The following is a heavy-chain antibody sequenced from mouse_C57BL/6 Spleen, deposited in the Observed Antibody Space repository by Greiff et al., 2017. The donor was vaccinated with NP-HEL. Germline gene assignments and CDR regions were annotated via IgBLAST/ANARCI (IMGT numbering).Heavy chain of an antibody. CDR2: ILPGSGST. V-gene: IGHV1-9*01. CDR1: GYTFTGYW. CDR3: TRGDGYSAY. D-gene: IGHD2-3*01. Sequence: VQLQQSGAELMRPGASVKLSCKATGYTFTGYWIEWVKQRPGHGLEWIGEILPGSGSTNYNEKFQGKATFTADTSSNTAYKLLSSLTTEDSAIYCCTRGDGYSAYWGQGTLVTVSA. J-gene: IGHJ3*01.